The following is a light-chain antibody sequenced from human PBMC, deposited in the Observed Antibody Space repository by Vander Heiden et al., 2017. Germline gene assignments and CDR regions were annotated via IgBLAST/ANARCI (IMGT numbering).Light chain of an antibody. CDR2: GSS. J-gene: IGKJ1*01. Sequence: ERLMTQYTATLSVSPGERATTSCRASQGVSSNLAWYQQKPGQAPRLLIYGSSTRATGIPARFSGSGSGTEFTLTISSLQSEDFAVYYCQQYNNWPPQFGQGTKVEIK. V-gene: IGKV3-15*01. CDR3: QQYNNWPPQ. CDR1: QGVSSN.